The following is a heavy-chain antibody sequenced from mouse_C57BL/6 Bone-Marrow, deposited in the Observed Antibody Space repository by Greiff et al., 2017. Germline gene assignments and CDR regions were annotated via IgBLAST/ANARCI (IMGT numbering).Heavy chain of an antibody. J-gene: IGHJ1*03. D-gene: IGHD1-1*02. Sequence: VQLQQPGAELVRPGSSVKLSCKASGYTFTSYWMHWVKQRPIQGLEWIGNIDPSDSETHYNQKFKDKATFTVDKSSSTAYMQLSSLTAEDSAVYYCASGRGYGWYFDVWGTGTTVTVSS. CDR2: IDPSDSET. CDR1: GYTFTSYW. V-gene: IGHV1-52*01. CDR3: ASGRGYGWYFDV.